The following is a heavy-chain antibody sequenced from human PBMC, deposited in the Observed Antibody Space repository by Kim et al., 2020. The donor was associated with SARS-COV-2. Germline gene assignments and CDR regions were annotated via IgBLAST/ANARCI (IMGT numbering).Heavy chain of an antibody. CDR3: AKSPPNYYDSSGYYYRDYYFDY. CDR1: GFTFSSYG. D-gene: IGHD3-22*01. Sequence: GGSLRLSCAASGFTFSSYGMHWVRQAPGKGLEWVAVISYDGSNKYYADSVKGRFTISRDNSKNTLYLQMNSLRAEDTAVYYCAKSPPNYYDSSGYYYRDYYFDYWGQGTLVTVSS. J-gene: IGHJ4*02. CDR2: ISYDGSNK. V-gene: IGHV3-30*18.